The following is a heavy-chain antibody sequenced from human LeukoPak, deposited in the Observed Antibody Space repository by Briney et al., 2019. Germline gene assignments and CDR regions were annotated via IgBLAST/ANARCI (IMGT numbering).Heavy chain of an antibody. V-gene: IGHV4-4*07. CDR2: IHTSGST. D-gene: IGHD1-26*01. CDR3: ARETVVGAFLGYFYYMDV. Sequence: PSETLSLTCTVSGGSISSYYWSWIRQPAGKGLEWIGRIHTSGSTNYNPSLKSRVTISVDTSKNQFSLKLSFVTAADTAVYYCARETVVGAFLGYFYYMDVWGKGTTVTISS. J-gene: IGHJ6*03. CDR1: GGSISSYY.